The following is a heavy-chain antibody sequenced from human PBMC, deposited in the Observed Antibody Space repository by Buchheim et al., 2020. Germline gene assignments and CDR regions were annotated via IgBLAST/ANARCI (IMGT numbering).Heavy chain of an antibody. J-gene: IGHJ5*02. V-gene: IGHV3-7*03. D-gene: IGHD2/OR15-2a*01. CDR1: GFTFRNYW. CDR2: INEDGTEK. Sequence: EVYLVASGGGLVQPGGSLRLSCAASGFTFRNYWMNWVRQAPGKGLEWVANINEDGTEKYYVDSVKGRFTISRDNSLSSVYLQMSSLRVEDTAVYYCAKHSIPWGQGT. CDR3: AKHSIP.